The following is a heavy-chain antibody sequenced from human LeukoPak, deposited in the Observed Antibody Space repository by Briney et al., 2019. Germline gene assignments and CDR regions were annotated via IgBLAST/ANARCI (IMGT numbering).Heavy chain of an antibody. V-gene: IGHV3-33*01. J-gene: IGHJ4*02. D-gene: IGHD2-2*02. CDR2: IWYDGVNK. CDR3: AIDGYPQCSSTSWYTGYFDH. Sequence: GGSLRLSCTPSGFIFSTYGMHWVRQAPGKGLEWVADIWYDGVNKYYAASVKGRFTISRDNSKNTLYVQMNSLRAEDTAVYYCAIDGYPQCSSTSWYTGYFDHWGQGTLVTVSS. CDR1: GFIFSTYG.